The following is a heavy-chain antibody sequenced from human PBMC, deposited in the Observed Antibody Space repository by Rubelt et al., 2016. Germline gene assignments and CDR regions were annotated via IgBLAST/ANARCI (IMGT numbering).Heavy chain of an antibody. CDR2: IWYDGSNK. J-gene: IGHJ6*02. Sequence: QVQLVESGGGVVQPGRSLRLSCAASGFTFSSYGMHWVRQAPGKGLEWVAVIWYDGSNKYYADSVKGRFTISRDNSKNTLDLQMNSLRAEDTAIYYCARDIRSTYMDAWGQGTTVTVSS. V-gene: IGHV3-33*01. CDR1: GFTFSSYG. D-gene: IGHD1-14*01. CDR3: ARDIRSTYMDA.